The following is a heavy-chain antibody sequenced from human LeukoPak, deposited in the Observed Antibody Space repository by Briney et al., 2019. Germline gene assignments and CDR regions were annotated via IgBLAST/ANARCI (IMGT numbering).Heavy chain of an antibody. J-gene: IGHJ5*02. Sequence: GGSLRLSCAASGFTFSSYSMNWVRQAPGKGLEWVSSISSSSDYIYYADSVKGRFTISRDNAKNSLYLQMSSLRAEDTAVYYCARDVRNGYNPEWFDPWGQGTLVTVSS. V-gene: IGHV3-21*01. CDR3: ARDVRNGYNPEWFDP. CDR2: ISSSSDYI. D-gene: IGHD5-24*01. CDR1: GFTFSSYS.